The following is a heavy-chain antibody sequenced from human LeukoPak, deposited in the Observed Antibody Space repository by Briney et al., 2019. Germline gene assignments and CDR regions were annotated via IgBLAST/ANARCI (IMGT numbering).Heavy chain of an antibody. CDR2: ISSSGSTI. J-gene: IGHJ6*04. CDR1: GFTFSTYG. Sequence: GSLRLSCAASGFTFSTYGMSWVRQAPGKGLEWVSYISSSGSTIYYADSVKGRFTISRDNAKNSLYLQMNSLRAEDTTVYYCAELGITMIGGVWGKGTTVTISS. V-gene: IGHV3-48*04. CDR3: AELGITMIGGV. D-gene: IGHD3-10*02.